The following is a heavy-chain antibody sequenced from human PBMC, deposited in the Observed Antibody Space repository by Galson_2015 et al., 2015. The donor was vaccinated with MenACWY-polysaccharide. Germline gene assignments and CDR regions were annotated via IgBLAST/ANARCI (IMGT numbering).Heavy chain of an antibody. J-gene: IGHJ4*02. Sequence: SLRLSCAASGSTFRGSGMHWVRQAPGKGLEWVAAIQYDGSQKHYTDSVRGRFSISRDNSKNTLYLEMNSLRAEDTALYYCAREGSRIVFNALDYWGQGRMVVVSS. V-gene: IGHV3-33*08. CDR1: GSTFRGSG. CDR2: IQYDGSQK. D-gene: IGHD3-10*02. CDR3: AREGSRIVFNALDY.